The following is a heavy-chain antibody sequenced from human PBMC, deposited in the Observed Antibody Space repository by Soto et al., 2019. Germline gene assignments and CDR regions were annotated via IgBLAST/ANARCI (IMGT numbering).Heavy chain of an antibody. CDR1: VGSISFYH. CDR2: IYYSGST. V-gene: IGHV4-59*12. CDR3: ARDWLGCSGDSCHPGSPGYYYYGMDV. J-gene: IGHJ6*02. D-gene: IGHD2-15*01. Sequence: SETLSLTCTVSVGSISFYHWSWIRQPPGKGLEWIGYIYYSGSTNYNPSLKSRVTISADTSKNQFSLRLTSVTAADTAVYYCARDWLGCSGDSCHPGSPGYYYYGMDVWGQGTTVTVSS.